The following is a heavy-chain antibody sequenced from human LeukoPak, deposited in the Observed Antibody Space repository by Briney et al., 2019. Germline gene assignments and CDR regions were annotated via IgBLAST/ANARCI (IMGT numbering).Heavy chain of an antibody. J-gene: IGHJ4*02. D-gene: IGHD4-17*01. CDR2: ISSSSSYI. CDR1: GFTFSSYS. V-gene: IGHV3-21*01. CDR3: ARDYGANRIFDY. Sequence: GGSLRLSCAASGFTFSSYSMNWVRQAPGKGLEWVSSISSSSSYIYYADSVKGRFTISRDNAKNSLYLQVNSLRAEDTAVYYCARDYGANRIFDYWGQGTLVTVSS.